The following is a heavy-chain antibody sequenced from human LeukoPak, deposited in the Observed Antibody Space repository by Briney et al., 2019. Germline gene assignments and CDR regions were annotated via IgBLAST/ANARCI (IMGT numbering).Heavy chain of an antibody. CDR2: INHSGST. J-gene: IGHJ4*02. V-gene: IGHV4-34*01. CDR3: ARGQDYYDSSGYFLPFDY. Sequence: SETLSLTCAVYGGSFSGYYWSWIRQPPGKGLEWIGKINHSGSTNYNPSLKSRVTISVDTSKNQFSLKLSSVTAADTAVYYCARGQDYYDSSGYFLPFDYWGQGTLVTVSS. D-gene: IGHD3-22*01. CDR1: GGSFSGYY.